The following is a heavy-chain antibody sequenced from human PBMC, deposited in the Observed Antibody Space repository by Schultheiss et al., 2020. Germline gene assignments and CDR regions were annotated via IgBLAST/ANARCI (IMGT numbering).Heavy chain of an antibody. D-gene: IGHD1-1*01. V-gene: IGHV4-59*08. J-gene: IGHJ3*02. Sequence: TLSLTCTVSGGSISSYYWSWIRQPPGKGLEWIGYIYYSGSTNYNPSLKSRVTISVDTSKNQFSLKLSSVTAADTAVYYCARRAGTDAFDIWGQGTMVTVSS. CDR1: GGSISSYY. CDR2: IYYSGST. CDR3: ARRAGTDAFDI.